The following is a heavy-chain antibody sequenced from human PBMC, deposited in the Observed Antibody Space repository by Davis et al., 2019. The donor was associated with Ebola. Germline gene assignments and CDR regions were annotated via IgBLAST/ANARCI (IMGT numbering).Heavy chain of an antibody. CDR1: GCIFSSYA. CDR3: ARARCSSTSCYSEEDSYYFDY. V-gene: IGHV1-69*04. D-gene: IGHD2-2*01. J-gene: IGHJ4*02. CDR2: IIPILGIA. Sequence: AASVKVSCKASGCIFSSYAISWVRQAPGQGLEWMGRIIPILGIANYAQKFQGRVTITADKSTSTAYMELSSLRSEDTAVYYCARARCSSTSCYSEEDSYYFDYWGQGTLVTVSS.